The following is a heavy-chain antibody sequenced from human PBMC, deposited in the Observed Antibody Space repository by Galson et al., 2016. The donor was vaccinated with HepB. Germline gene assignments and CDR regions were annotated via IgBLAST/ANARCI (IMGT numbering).Heavy chain of an antibody. V-gene: IGHV3-66*01. CDR1: GFTVSNYY. CDR3: AGEPGIPNGMDV. Sequence: SLRLSCAASGFTVSNYYMNWVRQAPGKGLGWVSVSYIGGDTYYADSVKGRFTISRDNSKNTLYLQMNSLRVEDTAVYYCAGEPGIPNGMDVWGQGTTVTVSS. J-gene: IGHJ6*02. D-gene: IGHD1-14*01. CDR2: SYIGGDT.